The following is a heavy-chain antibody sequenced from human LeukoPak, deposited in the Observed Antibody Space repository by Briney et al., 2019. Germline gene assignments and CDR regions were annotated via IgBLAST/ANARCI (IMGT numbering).Heavy chain of an antibody. D-gene: IGHD6-13*01. CDR3: ARDLIAAAGNGFAFDI. CDR2: IIPILGIA. V-gene: IGHV1-69*04. J-gene: IGHJ3*02. CDR1: GGTFSSYA. Sequence: SVKVSCKASGGTFSSYAISWVRQAPGQGLEWMGRIIPILGIANYAQKFQGRVTITADKSTSTAYMELSSLRSEDTAVYYCARDLIAAAGNGFAFDIWGQGTMVTVSS.